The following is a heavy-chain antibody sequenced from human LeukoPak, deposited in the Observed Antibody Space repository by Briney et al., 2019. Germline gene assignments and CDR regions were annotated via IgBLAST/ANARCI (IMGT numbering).Heavy chain of an antibody. CDR1: GFIFNNYG. V-gene: IGHV3-23*01. Sequence: PGGSLRLSCAASGFIFNNYGLIWVRQAPGKGLEWVSAISNDGGGTTYADFVKGRFTISRDNSRNSLSLQMNSLRAEDTALYYCAKTGYSSGWYRIWDYWGQGTLVTVSS. CDR3: AKTGYSSGWYRIWDY. CDR2: ISNDGGGT. J-gene: IGHJ4*02. D-gene: IGHD6-19*01.